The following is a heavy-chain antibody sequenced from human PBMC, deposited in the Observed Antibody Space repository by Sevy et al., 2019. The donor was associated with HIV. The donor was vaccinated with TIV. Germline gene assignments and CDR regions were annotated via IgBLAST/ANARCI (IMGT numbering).Heavy chain of an antibody. D-gene: IGHD2-2*01. J-gene: IGHJ6*02. CDR2: INHSGST. CDR1: GGSFSGYY. Sequence: SETLSLTCAVYGGSFSGYYWSWIRQPPGKGLEWIGEINHSGSTNYNPSLKSRVTISVDTSKNQFSLKRSSVTAADTAVYYCARAGKDIVVVPAAAPYYYYGMDVWGQGTTVTVSS. V-gene: IGHV4-34*01. CDR3: ARAGKDIVVVPAAAPYYYYGMDV.